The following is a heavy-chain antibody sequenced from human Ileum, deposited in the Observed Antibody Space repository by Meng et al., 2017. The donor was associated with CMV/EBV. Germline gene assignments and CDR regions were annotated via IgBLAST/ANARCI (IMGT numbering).Heavy chain of an antibody. V-gene: IGHV3-23*03. CDR3: AREGDSGSFPH. Sequence: GESLKISCAASGSGFSFSSYTMTWVRQAPGKGLEWVSVFYSGISTTYYADSVKGRFTISRDNSKNTLYLQMNSLRAEDTAVYYCAREGDSGSFPHWGQGTLVTVSS. J-gene: IGHJ4*02. CDR2: FYSGISTT. CDR1: GSGFSFSSYT. D-gene: IGHD3-22*01.